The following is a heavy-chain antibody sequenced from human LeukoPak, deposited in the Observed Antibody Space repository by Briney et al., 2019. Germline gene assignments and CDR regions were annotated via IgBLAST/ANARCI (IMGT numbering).Heavy chain of an antibody. V-gene: IGHV5-51*01. CDR1: GYSFPNYW. D-gene: IGHD2-2*02. CDR2: IYPGDTHT. Sequence: GESLKISCKGSGYSFPNYWIGWVRQMPGKGLEWMGIIYPGDTHTRYSPSFQDQVTISVDKSISTAYLQWSSLKASDTAMYYCARGPYAYTSSATLGSYNWFDPWGQGSLVTVSS. CDR3: ARGPYAYTSSATLGSYNWFDP. J-gene: IGHJ5*02.